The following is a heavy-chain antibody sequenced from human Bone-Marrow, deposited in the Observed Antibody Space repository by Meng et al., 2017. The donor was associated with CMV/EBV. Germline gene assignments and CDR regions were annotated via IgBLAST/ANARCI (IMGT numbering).Heavy chain of an antibody. V-gene: IGHV3-30*02. Sequence: GGSLRLSCAASGFTFSSYGMHWVRQAPGKGLEWVAFIRYEGSNKYYADSVKGRFTISRDNSKNTLYLQMNSLKAEDTAVYYCAKFGGGRGSYLVEATPYWGQGTRVTFYS. CDR1: GFTFSSYG. CDR3: AKFGGGRGSYLVEATPY. CDR2: IRYEGSNK. J-gene: IGHJ4*02. D-gene: IGHD1-26*01.